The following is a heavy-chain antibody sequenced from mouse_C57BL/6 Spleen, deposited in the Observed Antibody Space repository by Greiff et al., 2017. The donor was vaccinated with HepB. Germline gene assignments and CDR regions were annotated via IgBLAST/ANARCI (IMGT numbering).Heavy chain of an antibody. J-gene: IGHJ3*01. CDR3: ANYGSSYDWFAY. Sequence: VQVVESGPELVKPGASVKISCKASGYAFSSSWMNWVKQRPGKGLEWIGRIYPGDGDTNYNGKFKGKATLTADKSSSTAYMQLSSLTSEDSAVYFCANYGSSYDWFAYWGQGTLVTVSA. D-gene: IGHD1-1*01. V-gene: IGHV1-82*01. CDR1: GYAFSSSW. CDR2: IYPGDGDT.